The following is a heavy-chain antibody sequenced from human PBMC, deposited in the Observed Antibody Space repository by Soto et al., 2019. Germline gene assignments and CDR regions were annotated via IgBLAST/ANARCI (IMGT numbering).Heavy chain of an antibody. Sequence: QLQLQESGPGLVKPSETLSLTCTVSGGSISSSSYYWGWIRQPPGKGLEWIGSIYYSGSTYYNPSLKSRVTISVDTSKNQFSLKLSSVTAADTAVYYCARLGEGVTTDYWGQGTLVTVSS. D-gene: IGHD3-3*01. J-gene: IGHJ4*02. CDR3: ARLGEGVTTDY. CDR2: IYYSGST. V-gene: IGHV4-39*01. CDR1: GGSISSSSYY.